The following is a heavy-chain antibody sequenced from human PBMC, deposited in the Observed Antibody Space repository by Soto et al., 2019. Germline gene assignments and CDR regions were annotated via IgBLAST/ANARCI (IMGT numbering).Heavy chain of an antibody. CDR2: LNHSGRS. Sequence: PSVTLCLTFAVYGGSFRGYYWPWIRQPPGKGLEWLGELNHSGRSTYNASLKSRVTISVDTTKKQLSLKLTSVAAADTAVYYCARGISMKVEAKRDAPDKYYFDSWGQGTLVTVSS. CDR3: ARGISMKVEAKRDAPDKYYFDS. J-gene: IGHJ4*02. V-gene: IGHV4-34*01. D-gene: IGHD3-3*02. CDR1: GGSFRGYY.